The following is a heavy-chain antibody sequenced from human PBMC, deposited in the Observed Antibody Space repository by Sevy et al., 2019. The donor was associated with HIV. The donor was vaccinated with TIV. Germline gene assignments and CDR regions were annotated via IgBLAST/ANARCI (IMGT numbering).Heavy chain of an antibody. CDR1: GGSINSDH. CDR2: VYYTGGT. V-gene: IGHV4-59*08. Sequence: SETLSLTCTVSGGSINSDHWNWIRQPPGKGLEWIGYVYYTGGTNYNPSLKNRVTISVDRTKNQCSLKLTPVTAADTAVYYCARRNDFDIWGQGTMVTVSS. CDR3: ARRNDFDI. J-gene: IGHJ3*02.